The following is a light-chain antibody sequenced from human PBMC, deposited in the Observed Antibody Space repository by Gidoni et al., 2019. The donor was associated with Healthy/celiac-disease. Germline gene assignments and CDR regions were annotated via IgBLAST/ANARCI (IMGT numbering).Light chain of an antibody. CDR3: QQTYSTPT. J-gene: IGKJ4*01. Sequence: DIQMTQSPSSLSASVGDRVTITCRASQSISRYLIWYQQKPGKAPNLLIYGASSLQSGVPSRVSGSGSGTDFTLTISSLQPEDFATYYCQQTYSTPTFGGGTKVEIK. CDR2: GAS. CDR1: QSISRY. V-gene: IGKV1-39*01.